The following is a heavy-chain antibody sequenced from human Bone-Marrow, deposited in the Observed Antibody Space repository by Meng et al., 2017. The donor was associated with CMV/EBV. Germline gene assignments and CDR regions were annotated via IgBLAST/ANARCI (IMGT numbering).Heavy chain of an antibody. CDR1: GFTFSSYS. CDR3: ATERSNYYYYGIDV. J-gene: IGHJ6*02. Sequence: GESLKISCAASGFTFSSYSMNWVRQAPGKGLEWVSSISSSSSYIYYADSVKGRFTISRDNAKNSLYLPMNSLRAEDTAVYYCATERSNYYYYGIDVWGQGTRVTVSS. CDR2: ISSSSSYI. V-gene: IGHV3-21*01.